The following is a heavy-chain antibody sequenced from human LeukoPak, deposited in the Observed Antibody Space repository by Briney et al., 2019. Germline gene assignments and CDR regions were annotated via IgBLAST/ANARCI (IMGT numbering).Heavy chain of an antibody. CDR2: INHSGST. D-gene: IGHD3-16*01. V-gene: IGHV4-34*01. CDR1: GGSFSGYY. CDR3: ARGYYDYVWGSPRPYLYFDL. Sequence: SSETLSLTCAVYGGSFSGYYWSWIRQPPGKGLEWIGEINHSGSTNYNPSLKSRVTISVDTSKNQFSLKLSSVTAADTAVYYCARGYYDYVWGSPRPYLYFDLWGRGTLVTVSS. J-gene: IGHJ2*01.